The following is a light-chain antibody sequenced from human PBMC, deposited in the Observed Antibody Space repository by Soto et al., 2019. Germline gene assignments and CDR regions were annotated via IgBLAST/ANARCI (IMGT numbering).Light chain of an antibody. V-gene: IGLV1-40*01. CDR1: SSNIGAGYD. Sequence: QSVLTQPPSVSGAPGQRVTISCTGSSSNIGAGYDVHWYQQLPGTAPKLLIYGNSNRPSGVPDRFSGSKSGTSASLAITGLQAEDEGDYYCQSYDSSLSGWVFGGGTKVTVL. CDR2: GNS. J-gene: IGLJ3*02. CDR3: QSYDSSLSGWV.